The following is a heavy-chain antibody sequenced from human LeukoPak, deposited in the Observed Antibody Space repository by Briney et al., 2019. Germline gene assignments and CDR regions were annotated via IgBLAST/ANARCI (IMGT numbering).Heavy chain of an antibody. V-gene: IGHV3-30*04. CDR3: ARDTGGGYTPPDYFYSMDV. Sequence: GGSLRLSCAASGFTLSSYAIHWVRQAPGKGLEWVAVISYDGGIKYYADSVKGRFTISRDNSKNTLYLQMNSLRPEDTAVYYCARDTGGGYTPPDYFYSMDVWGTGTTVTVSS. J-gene: IGHJ6*03. CDR2: ISYDGGIK. D-gene: IGHD5-24*01. CDR1: GFTLSSYA.